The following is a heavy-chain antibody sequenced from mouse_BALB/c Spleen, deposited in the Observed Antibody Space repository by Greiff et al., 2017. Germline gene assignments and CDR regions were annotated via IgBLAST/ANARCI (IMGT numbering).Heavy chain of an antibody. J-gene: IGHJ3*01. CDR2: ISSGSSTI. V-gene: IGHV5-17*02. Sequence: EVKVVDSGGGLVQPGGSRKLSCAASGFTFSSFGMHWVRQAPEKGLEWVAYISSGSSTIYYADTVKGRFTISRDNPKNTLFLQMTSLRSEDTAMYYCARGYGSRSAWFAYWGQGTLVTVSA. CDR3: ARGYGSRSAWFAY. CDR1: GFTFSSFG. D-gene: IGHD1-1*01.